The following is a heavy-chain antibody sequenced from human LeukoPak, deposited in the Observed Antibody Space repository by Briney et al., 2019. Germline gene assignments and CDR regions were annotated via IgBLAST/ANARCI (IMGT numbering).Heavy chain of an antibody. CDR1: GFTFRSYA. CDR2: ISGSSGTT. J-gene: IGHJ4*02. Sequence: GGSLRLSCAASGFTFRSYAMSGVRQAPGQGLEWVSVISGSSGTTYYADSVKGRFTISRDNSKNTLYLQMDSLRAEDTAVYYCARDLSGSYVFDYLGQGTLVTVSS. V-gene: IGHV3-23*01. CDR3: ARDLSGSYVFDY. D-gene: IGHD1-26*01.